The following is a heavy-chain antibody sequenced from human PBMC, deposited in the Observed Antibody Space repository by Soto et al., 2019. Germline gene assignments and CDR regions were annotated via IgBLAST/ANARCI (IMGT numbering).Heavy chain of an antibody. V-gene: IGHV3-43*01. Sequence: EVQLVEAGGVVVQPGGSLRLSCAASGFTFDDYTMHWVRQAPGKGLEWVSLISWDGGSTYYADSVKGRFTISRDNSKNCRYLQMNSLRTDDTALYYYVKGGVGATRWWFDSWGQGTMITDSS. D-gene: IGHD1-26*01. CDR2: ISWDGGST. J-gene: IGHJ5*01. CDR3: VKGGVGATRWWFDS. CDR1: GFTFDDYT.